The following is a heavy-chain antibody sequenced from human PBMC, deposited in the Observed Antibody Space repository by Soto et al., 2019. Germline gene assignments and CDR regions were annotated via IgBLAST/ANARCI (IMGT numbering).Heavy chain of an antibody. D-gene: IGHD3-22*01. CDR1: GFTFSSYG. J-gene: IGHJ5*02. V-gene: IGHV3-33*01. CDR3: ARERGFHYYDSSGYYRPNWFDP. Sequence: GGSLRLSCAASGFTFSSYGMHWVRQAPGKGLEWVAVIWYDGSNKYYADSVKGRFTISRDNSKNTLYLQMNSLRAEDTAVYYCARERGFHYYDSSGYYRPNWFDPWGQGTLVTVSS. CDR2: IWYDGSNK.